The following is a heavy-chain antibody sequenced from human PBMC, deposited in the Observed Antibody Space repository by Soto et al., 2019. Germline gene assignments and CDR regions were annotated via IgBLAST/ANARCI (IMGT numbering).Heavy chain of an antibody. CDR1: GFSLSTSGVG. CDR3: AHSVSSSWDMFSPRSWFAP. Sequence: SGPTLVNPTQTLTLTCTFSGFSLSTSGVGVGWIRQPPGKALEWLALIYWDDDKRYSPSLKSRLTITKDTSKNQVVLTMTNMDPVDTATYYCAHSVSSSWDMFSPRSWFAPWGQGTLVTVSS. D-gene: IGHD6-13*01. J-gene: IGHJ5*02. V-gene: IGHV2-5*02. CDR2: IYWDDDK.